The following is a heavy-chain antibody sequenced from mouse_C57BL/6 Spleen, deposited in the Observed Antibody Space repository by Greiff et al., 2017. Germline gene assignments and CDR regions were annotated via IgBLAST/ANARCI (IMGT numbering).Heavy chain of an antibody. V-gene: IGHV1-26*01. CDR1: GYTFTDYY. CDR2: INPNNGGT. J-gene: IGHJ1*03. D-gene: IGHD2-4*01. Sequence: EVQLQQSGPELVKPGASVKISCKASGYTFTDYYMNWVKQSHGKSLEWIGDINPNNGGTSYNQKFKGKATLTVDKSSSTAYMELRSLTSEDSAVYYCARRTIYDYIYWYFDVWGTGTTVTVSS. CDR3: ARRTIYDYIYWYFDV.